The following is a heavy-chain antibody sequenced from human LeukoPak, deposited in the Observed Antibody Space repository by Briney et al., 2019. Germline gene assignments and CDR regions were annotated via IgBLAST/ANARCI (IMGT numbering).Heavy chain of an antibody. J-gene: IGHJ4*02. D-gene: IGHD6-13*01. CDR2: ISGSGGST. CDR1: GFTFSSYA. CDR3: AKDSAIAAAREFDY. Sequence: GGSLRLSCVVSGFTFSSYAMSWVRQAPGKGLEWVSAISGSGGSTYYADSVKGRFTISRDNSKNTLYLQMNSLRAEDTAVYYCAKDSAIAAAREFDYWGQGTLVTVSS. V-gene: IGHV3-23*01.